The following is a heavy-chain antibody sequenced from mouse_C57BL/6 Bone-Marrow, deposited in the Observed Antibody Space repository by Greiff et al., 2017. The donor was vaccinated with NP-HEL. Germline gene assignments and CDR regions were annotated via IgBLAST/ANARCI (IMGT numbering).Heavy chain of an antibody. V-gene: IGHV1-4*01. CDR1: GYTFTNYT. Sequence: QVQLQPSGAELARPGASVKMSCKASGYTFTNYTMHWVKQRPGQGLEWIGYINPSSGYTKYNQKFKDKATLTADKSSSTAYMQLSSLTSEDSAVYYCARNRVFDYWGQGTTLTVSS. CDR3: ARNRVFDY. CDR2: INPSSGYT. J-gene: IGHJ2*01.